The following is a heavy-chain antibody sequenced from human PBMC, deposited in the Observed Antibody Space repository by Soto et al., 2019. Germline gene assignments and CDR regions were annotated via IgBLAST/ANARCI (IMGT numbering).Heavy chain of an antibody. J-gene: IGHJ4*02. Sequence: SVKVSCKTSAFTFTSSAMQWVRQARGQRLGWVGWIVVGSGNTNYAQKFQERVTITRDMSTSTAYMELSSLRSEDTAVYYCAADTLGYDFWSGYYNAPRFDYWGQGTLVTVSS. CDR2: IVVGSGNT. V-gene: IGHV1-58*02. CDR1: AFTFTSSA. CDR3: AADTLGYDFWSGYYNAPRFDY. D-gene: IGHD3-3*01.